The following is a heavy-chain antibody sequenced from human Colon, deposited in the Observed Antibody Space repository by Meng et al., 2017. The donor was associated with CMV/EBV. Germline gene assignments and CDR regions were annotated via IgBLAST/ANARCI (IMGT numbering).Heavy chain of an antibody. V-gene: IGHV3-20*04. Sequence: GGSLRLSCAASGFTFDDYGMNWVRRVPGKGLEWVSGINWNGESIGYADSVKGRFTVSSDNAGKSLYLQMNSLTAEDTASYYCARAISAARRNYFGMDVWGQGTTVTVSS. CDR3: ARAISAARRNYFGMDV. CDR2: INWNGESI. CDR1: GFTFDDYG. D-gene: IGHD2-2*01. J-gene: IGHJ6*02.